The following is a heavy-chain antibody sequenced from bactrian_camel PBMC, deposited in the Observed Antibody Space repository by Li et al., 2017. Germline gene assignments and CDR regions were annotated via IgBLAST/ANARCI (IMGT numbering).Heavy chain of an antibody. CDR2: IDADGST. CDR3: AADWGPYAATIQALGPKAVTSFEY. CDR1: SYSFNNYC. J-gene: IGHJ4*01. Sequence: HVQLVESGGGSAQAGGSLRLTCATSSYSFNNYCMGWFRQAPGMEREGVAAIDADGSTSCADSVKGRFTISKDNAKNTLYLQMNSLKPEDTAMYYCAADWGPYAATIQALGPKAVTSFEYWGQGTQVTVS. V-gene: IGHV3S53*01. D-gene: IGHD3*01.